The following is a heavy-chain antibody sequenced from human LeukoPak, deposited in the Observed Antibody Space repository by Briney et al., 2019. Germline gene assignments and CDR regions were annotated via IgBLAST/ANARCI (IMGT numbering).Heavy chain of an antibody. J-gene: IGHJ4*02. V-gene: IGHV4-59*01. D-gene: IGHD5-12*01. Sequence: SETLSLTCTVSGGSTSSYYWSWIRQPPGKGLEWIGYIYYSGSTNYNPSLKSRVTISVDTSKNQFSLKLSSVTAADTAVYYCARRGPYSGYDYDYWGQGTLVTVSS. CDR3: ARRGPYSGYDYDY. CDR2: IYYSGST. CDR1: GGSTSSYY.